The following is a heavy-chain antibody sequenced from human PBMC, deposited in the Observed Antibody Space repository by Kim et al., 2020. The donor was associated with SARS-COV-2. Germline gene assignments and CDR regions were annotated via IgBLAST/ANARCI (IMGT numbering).Heavy chain of an antibody. D-gene: IGHD2-8*01. Sequence: TTNYNPSLKPRVTMSVDQSKSQFSLTLKSVAAADTAIYYCARGGQWVPLDFWGQGILVTVSS. CDR2: TT. CDR3: ARGGQWVPLDF. J-gene: IGHJ4*02. V-gene: IGHV4-59*09.